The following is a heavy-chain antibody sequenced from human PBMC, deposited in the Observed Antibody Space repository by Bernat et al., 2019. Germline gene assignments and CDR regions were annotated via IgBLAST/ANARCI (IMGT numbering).Heavy chain of an antibody. Sequence: QVQLVESGGGVVQPGRSLRLSCAASRFTFSSYGMHWVRQAPGKGLEWVAVIWYDGSNKYYGDSVKGRFIISRDNSKNTLYLQMNSLGAEDTAVYYCARGGSSSWYEVFYWGQGTLVTVSS. CDR1: RFTFSSYG. J-gene: IGHJ4*02. CDR3: ARGGSSSWYEVFY. D-gene: IGHD6-13*01. CDR2: IWYDGSNK. V-gene: IGHV3-33*01.